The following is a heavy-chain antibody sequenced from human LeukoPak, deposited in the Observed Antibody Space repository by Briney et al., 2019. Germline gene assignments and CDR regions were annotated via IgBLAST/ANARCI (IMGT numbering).Heavy chain of an antibody. Sequence: TSETLSLTRTVSGGSISSYYWSWIRQPPGKGLEWIGYIYYSGSTNYNPSLKSRVTISVDTSKNQFSLKLSSVTAADTAVYYCAREGDGTYYYDSSGFSDGMDVWGQGTTVTVSS. D-gene: IGHD3-22*01. CDR3: AREGDGTYYYDSSGFSDGMDV. V-gene: IGHV4-59*01. J-gene: IGHJ6*02. CDR1: GGSISSYY. CDR2: IYYSGST.